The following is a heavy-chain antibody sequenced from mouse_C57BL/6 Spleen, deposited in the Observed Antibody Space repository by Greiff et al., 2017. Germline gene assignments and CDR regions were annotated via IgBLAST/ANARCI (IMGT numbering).Heavy chain of an antibody. CDR1: GYTFTSYW. CDR3: ARFTVVAHWYFDV. CDR2: IDPNSGGT. J-gene: IGHJ1*03. V-gene: IGHV1-72*01. D-gene: IGHD1-1*01. Sequence: QVHVKQPGAELVKPGASVKLSCKASGYTFTSYWMHWVKQRPGRGLEWIGRIDPNSGGTKYNEKFKSKATLTVDKPSSTAYMQLSSLTSEDSAVYYCARFTVVAHWYFDVWGTGTTVTVSS.